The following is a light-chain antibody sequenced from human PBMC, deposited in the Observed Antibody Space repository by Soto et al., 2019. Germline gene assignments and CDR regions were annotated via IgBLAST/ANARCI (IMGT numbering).Light chain of an antibody. V-gene: IGKV3-20*01. CDR3: QQYDTSPRT. CDR2: AAS. Sequence: EIVLTQSPGTLSLSPGDRATLSCRASQSLGSGYLAWYQQKPGQAPRILIYAASTRATGIPDRFSGSGSGTDFSLTISRLEHEDCAVYYCQQYDTSPRTFGQGTKVEI. J-gene: IGKJ1*01. CDR1: QSLGSGY.